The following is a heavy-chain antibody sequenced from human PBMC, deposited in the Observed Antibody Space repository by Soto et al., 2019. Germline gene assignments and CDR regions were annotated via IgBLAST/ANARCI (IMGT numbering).Heavy chain of an antibody. D-gene: IGHD1-26*01. Sequence: GGSLRLSCAASGFTFSSYAMSWVRQAPGKGLEWVSAISGSGGSTYYADSVKGRFTISRDNSKNTLYLQMNGLRAEDTAVYYCAKASRGSYSVDDFQHWGQGTLVTVSS. V-gene: IGHV3-23*01. CDR1: GFTFSSYA. CDR3: AKASRGSYSVDDFQH. CDR2: ISGSGGST. J-gene: IGHJ1*01.